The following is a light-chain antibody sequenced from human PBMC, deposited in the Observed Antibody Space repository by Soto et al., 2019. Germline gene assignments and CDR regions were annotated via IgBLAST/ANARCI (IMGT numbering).Light chain of an antibody. V-gene: IGKV3-20*01. CDR2: AAS. CDR1: QSISSSY. Sequence: CPGTLSLSPGERATLSCRASQSISSSYLAWYQQKPGQAPRLLIYAASSRATGIPDRFSGSGSGTDFTLTISRLEPEDFAVYYCQQYGSSSYTFGQGTQLEIK. CDR3: QQYGSSSYT. J-gene: IGKJ2*01.